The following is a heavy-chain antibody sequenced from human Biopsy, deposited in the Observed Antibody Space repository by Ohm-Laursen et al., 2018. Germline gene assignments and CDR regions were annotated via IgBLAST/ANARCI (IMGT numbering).Heavy chain of an antibody. Sequence: SVKVSCKASGFTFNRSAMQWVRQARGQRLEWIGWNVVGGGNTNYAQKFQERVTITRDMSTSTAYMELSSLRSEDTAVYYCASRPNCGGDCSSGFDYWGQGTLVTVSS. CDR3: ASRPNCGGDCSSGFDY. V-gene: IGHV1-58*02. D-gene: IGHD2-21*02. CDR1: GFTFNRSA. J-gene: IGHJ4*02. CDR2: NVVGGGNT.